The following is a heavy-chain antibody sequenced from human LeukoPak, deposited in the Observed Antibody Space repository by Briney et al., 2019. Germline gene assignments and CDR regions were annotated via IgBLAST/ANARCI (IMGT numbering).Heavy chain of an antibody. D-gene: IGHD4/OR15-4a*01. V-gene: IGHV3-23*01. CDR2: ITANGGYT. CDR3: AKGTGSASYFDS. CDR1: AFSFSKFA. Sequence: GGSLRLSCAASAFSFSKFALIWVRQAPGKGLEWVSAITANGGYTLYADSVKGRFTISRDISKNTLYLQMTSLRAEDTAVYFCAKGTGSASYFDSWGQGTLVTVSS. J-gene: IGHJ4*02.